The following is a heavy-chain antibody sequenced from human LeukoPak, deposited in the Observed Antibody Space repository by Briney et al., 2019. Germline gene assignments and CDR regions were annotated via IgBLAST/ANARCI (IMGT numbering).Heavy chain of an antibody. Sequence: KPSGTLSLTCAVSGGSISSSNWWSWVRQPPGKGLEWIGESYHSGSTNYNPSLKSRVTISVDKSKNQFSLKLSSVTAADTAVYYCARDLNPLSIAVAGTLGYWGQGTLVTVSS. V-gene: IGHV4-4*02. CDR2: SYHSGST. D-gene: IGHD6-19*01. CDR1: GGSISSSNW. CDR3: ARDLNPLSIAVAGTLGY. J-gene: IGHJ4*02.